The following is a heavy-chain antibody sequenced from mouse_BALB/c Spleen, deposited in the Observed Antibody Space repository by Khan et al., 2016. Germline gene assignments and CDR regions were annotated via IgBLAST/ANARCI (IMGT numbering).Heavy chain of an antibody. Sequence: EVQLQESGPGLVKPSQSLSLTCTVTGYSITSGYGWKWIRQFPGNKLEWMGFISYSVSTNYNPSLNSLISITQDTSKNQFFLQLNSETTKNTATNYRARTAGIKYRGQGTTLTVSA. J-gene: IGHJ2*01. V-gene: IGHV3-2*02. CDR2: ISYSVST. CDR1: GYSITSGYG. CDR3: ARTAGIKY. D-gene: IGHD1-2*01.